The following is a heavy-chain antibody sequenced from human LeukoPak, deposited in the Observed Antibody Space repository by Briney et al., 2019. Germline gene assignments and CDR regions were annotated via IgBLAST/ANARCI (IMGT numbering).Heavy chain of an antibody. D-gene: IGHD5-12*01. CDR3: GRKEGYDVFDY. Sequence: SETLSLTCSVSGVSIISSIYYWGWIRQPPGKGLEWIGSLHYSGSTYIHPSLKSRVTISVDTSKNQFSLKLRSVTATDTAVYYCGRKEGYDVFDYLGQRILVTVSS. V-gene: IGHV4-39*01. CDR1: GVSIISSIYY. J-gene: IGHJ4*02. CDR2: LHYSGST.